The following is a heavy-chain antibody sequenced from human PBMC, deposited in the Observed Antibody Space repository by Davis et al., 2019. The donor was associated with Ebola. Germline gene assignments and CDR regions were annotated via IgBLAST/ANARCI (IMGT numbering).Heavy chain of an antibody. Sequence: ASVKVSCKASGYTFTSYGISWVRQAPGQGLEWMGWISAYNGNTNYAQKLQGRVTMTTDTSTSTAYMELRSLRSDDTAVYYCARDLSSGWYLYAFDIWGQGTMATVSS. CDR2: ISAYNGNT. CDR3: ARDLSSGWYLYAFDI. J-gene: IGHJ3*02. CDR1: GYTFTSYG. D-gene: IGHD6-19*01. V-gene: IGHV1-18*01.